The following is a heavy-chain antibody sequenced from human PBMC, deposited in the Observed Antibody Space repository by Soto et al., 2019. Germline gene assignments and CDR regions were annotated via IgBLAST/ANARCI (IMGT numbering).Heavy chain of an antibody. J-gene: IGHJ6*02. CDR3: ARDRGGSTDYYYYGMDV. V-gene: IGHV3-21*01. D-gene: IGHD2-15*01. CDR1: GFTFSSYS. CDR2: ISSSSSYI. Sequence: EVQLVESGGGLVKPGGSLRLSCAASGFTFSSYSMNWVRQARGKGLEWVSSISSSSSYIYFADSVKGRFTISRDNAKNSLYLQMNSLRAEDTAVYYCARDRGGSTDYYYYGMDVWGQGTTVTVSS.